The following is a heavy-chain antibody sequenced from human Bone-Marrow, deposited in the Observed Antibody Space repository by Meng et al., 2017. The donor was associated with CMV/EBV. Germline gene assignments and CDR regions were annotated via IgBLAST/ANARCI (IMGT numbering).Heavy chain of an antibody. J-gene: IGHJ4*02. CDR1: GFTFSDYW. CDR2: IKGDGSHT. V-gene: IGHV3-74*01. CDR3: ARSQYSGSRSDY. Sequence: GESLKISCTASGFTFSDYWMHWVRQTPGKGLLWVSRIKGDGSHTIYGDSVKGRFTISRDNAKNTLYLQMNTLRVEDTAVYYCARSQYSGSRSDYWGQGTLVTVSS. D-gene: IGHD5-12*01.